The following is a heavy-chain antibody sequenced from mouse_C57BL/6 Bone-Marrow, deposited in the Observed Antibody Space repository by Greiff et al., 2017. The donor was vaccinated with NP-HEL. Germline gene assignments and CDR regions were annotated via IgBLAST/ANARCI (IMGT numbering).Heavy chain of an antibody. J-gene: IGHJ1*03. V-gene: IGHV5-16*01. CDR1: GFTFSDYY. Sequence: EVQLVESEGGLVQPGSSMKLSCTASGFTFSDYYMAWVRQVPEKGLEWVANINYDGSSTYYLDSLKSRFIISRDNAKNILYLQMSSLKSEDTATYYCARELTGTFYWYFDVWGTGTTVTVSS. D-gene: IGHD4-1*01. CDR2: INYDGSST. CDR3: ARELTGTFYWYFDV.